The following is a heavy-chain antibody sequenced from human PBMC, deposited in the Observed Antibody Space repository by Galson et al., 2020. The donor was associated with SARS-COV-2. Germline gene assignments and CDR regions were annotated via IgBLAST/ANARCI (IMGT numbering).Heavy chain of an antibody. V-gene: IGHV3-30*18. J-gene: IGHJ6*02. D-gene: IGHD3-10*02. Sequence: VGSLRLFRLASGFTFKSLVIHWVRQQPGKRLEWMALISLVGRNTYYADSVTGRLPTSRDNAKNTLYLQMNSLRAEDTDVYYCAKGGDYYVRGAYYSGGMDVWGQGTTFSVSS. CDR3: AKGGDYYVRGAYYSGGMDV. CDR1: GFTFKSLV. CDR2: ISLVGRNT.